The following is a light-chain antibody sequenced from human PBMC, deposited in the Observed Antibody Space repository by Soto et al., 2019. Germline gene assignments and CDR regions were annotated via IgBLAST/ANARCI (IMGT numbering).Light chain of an antibody. V-gene: IGLV2-8*01. CDR3: SSYAGSNIPVV. J-gene: IGLJ2*01. CDR2: EVS. CDR1: SSDVGGYNC. Sequence: QSALTQPPSASGSPGRSVTISCTGTSSDVGGYNCVSWYQQHPGKAPKLMIYEVSKRPSGVPDRFSGSKSGNTASLTVSGLQAEDEADYYCSSYAGSNIPVVFGGGTKVTVL.